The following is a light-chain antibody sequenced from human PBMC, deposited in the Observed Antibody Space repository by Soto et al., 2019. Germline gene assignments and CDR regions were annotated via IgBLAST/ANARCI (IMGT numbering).Light chain of an antibody. CDR2: EGS. CDR1: SSDVGSYNL. CDR3: CSYAGSSTLYVV. Sequence: QSAPTQPASVSGSPGKSITISCTGTSSDVGSYNLVSWYQQHPGKAPKLMIYEGSKRPSGVSNRFSGSKSGNTASLTISGLQAEDEADYYCCSYAGSSTLYVVFGGGTKLTVL. V-gene: IGLV2-23*01. J-gene: IGLJ2*01.